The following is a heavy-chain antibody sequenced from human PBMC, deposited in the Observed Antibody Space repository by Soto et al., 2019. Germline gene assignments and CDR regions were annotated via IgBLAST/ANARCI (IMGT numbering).Heavy chain of an antibody. J-gene: IGHJ3*02. CDR1: GFTFSSYS. V-gene: IGHV3-21*01. Sequence: PGGSLRLSCAASGFTFSSYSMNWGRQAPGKGLEWVSSISSSSSYIYYADSVKGRFTISRDNAKNSLYLQMNSLRAEDTAVYYCARAPDYGDFLEIWGQGTMVTVSS. D-gene: IGHD4-17*01. CDR3: ARAPDYGDFLEI. CDR2: ISSSSSYI.